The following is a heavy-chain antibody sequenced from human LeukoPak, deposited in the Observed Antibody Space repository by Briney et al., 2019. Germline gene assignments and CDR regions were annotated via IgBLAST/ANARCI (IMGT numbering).Heavy chain of an antibody. J-gene: IGHJ4*02. CDR1: DFTFSSYA. CDR3: ARVHSSGWYYFDY. V-gene: IGHV3-30-3*01. D-gene: IGHD6-19*01. Sequence: GGSLRLSCAASDFTFSSYAMHWVRQAPGKGLEWVAVISYDGVNQYYADSVKGRFTISRDNSRNTLYLQMNSLRAEDTAIYYCARVHSSGWYYFDYWGQGTLVTVSS. CDR2: ISYDGVNQ.